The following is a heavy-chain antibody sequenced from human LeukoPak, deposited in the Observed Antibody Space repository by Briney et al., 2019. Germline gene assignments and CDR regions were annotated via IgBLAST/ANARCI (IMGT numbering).Heavy chain of an antibody. J-gene: IGHJ6*02. V-gene: IGHV4-61*08. Sequence: SETLSLTCTVSGGSISSGGYYWSWIRQHPGKGLVWIVYIYYSGSTNYNPSLKSRVTISVDTSKNQFSLKLSSVTAADTAVYYCARVDEGGYYYYGMDVWGQGTTVTVSS. CDR1: GGSISSGGYY. CDR3: ARVDEGGYYYYGMDV. CDR2: IYYSGST. D-gene: IGHD3-16*01.